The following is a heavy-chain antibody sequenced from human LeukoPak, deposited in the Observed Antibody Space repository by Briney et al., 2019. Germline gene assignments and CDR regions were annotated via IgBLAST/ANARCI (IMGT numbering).Heavy chain of an antibody. CDR2: IKQDGSEK. V-gene: IGHV3-7*01. CDR3: ARENSGSYLTRGELDY. Sequence: GGSLRLSCAASGFTFSSYWMSWVRQAPGKGLEWVANIKQDGSEKYYVNSVKGRFTISRDNAKNSLYLQMNSLRAEDTAVYYCARENSGSYLTRGELDYWGQGTLVTVSS. J-gene: IGHJ4*02. D-gene: IGHD1-26*01. CDR1: GFTFSSYW.